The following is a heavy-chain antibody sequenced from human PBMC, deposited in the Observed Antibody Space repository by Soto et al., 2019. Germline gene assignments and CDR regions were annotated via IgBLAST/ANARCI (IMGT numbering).Heavy chain of an antibody. Sequence: EVQLLESGGGLVQPGGSLRLSCAASGFTFSRYAMWWVRQAPGTGLECVSAISGGGETTYYADSVKGRFTISRDNSKNTLYLQMNSLRAEDTAVYYCAFNSGSGSYYFDYWGQGTLVTVSS. J-gene: IGHJ4*02. CDR3: AFNSGSGSYYFDY. D-gene: IGHD3-10*01. V-gene: IGHV3-23*01. CDR1: GFTFSRYA. CDR2: ISGGGETT.